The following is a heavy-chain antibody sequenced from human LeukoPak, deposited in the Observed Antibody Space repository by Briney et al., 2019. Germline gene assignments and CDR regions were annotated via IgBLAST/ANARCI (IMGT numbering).Heavy chain of an antibody. CDR3: ARGDAYYDFWSGYYINWFDP. V-gene: IGHV1-8*03. J-gene: IGHJ5*02. CDR1: GYTFTSYD. Sequence: APVKVSCKASGYTFTSYDINWVRQATGQGLEWMGWMNPNSGNTGYAQKFQGRVTITRNTSISTAYMELSSLRSEDTAVYYCARGDAYYDFWSGYYINWFDPWGQGTLVTVSS. D-gene: IGHD3-3*01. CDR2: MNPNSGNT.